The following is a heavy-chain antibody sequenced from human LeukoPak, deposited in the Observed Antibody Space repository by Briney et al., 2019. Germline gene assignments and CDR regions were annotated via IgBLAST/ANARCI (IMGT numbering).Heavy chain of an antibody. CDR2: ISSSSSYI. CDR3: ARDALYYYGSGSYNWFDP. V-gene: IGHV3-21*01. Sequence: GGSLRLSCAASGFTFSSYSMNWVRQAPGKGLEWVSSISSSSSYIYYADSVKGRFTISRDNAKNSLYLQMNSLRAEDTAVYYCARDALYYYGSGSYNWFDPWGQGTLVTVSS. J-gene: IGHJ5*02. D-gene: IGHD3-10*01. CDR1: GFTFSSYS.